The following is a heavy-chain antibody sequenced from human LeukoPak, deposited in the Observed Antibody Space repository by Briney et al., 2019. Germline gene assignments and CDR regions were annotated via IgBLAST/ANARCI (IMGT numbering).Heavy chain of an antibody. CDR2: INPNNGGT. D-gene: IGHD1-26*01. J-gene: IGHJ3*02. CDR3: VRPPTREGDAFDI. CDR1: GYTFTGYY. Sequence: ASVTVSCKASGYTFTGYYMHWVRQAPGQGLEWMGWINPNNGGTDYAQKFQGRVTMTRDTPISTAYMELRSLRFDDTAVYYCVRPPTREGDAFDIWGQGTMVTVSS. V-gene: IGHV1-2*02.